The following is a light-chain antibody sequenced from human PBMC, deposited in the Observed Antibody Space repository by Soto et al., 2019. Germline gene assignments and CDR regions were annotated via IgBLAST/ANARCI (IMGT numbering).Light chain of an antibody. CDR2: AAS. CDR3: LQHNTYPWT. CDR1: QVITND. V-gene: IGKV1-17*01. Sequence: DIQMTQSPSFLSASAGDRVTITFGASQVITNDLGWYQQKPGKAPRRLIYAASSLQSGVPSRFSGSGSGTEFTLTISSLQPEDFATYYCLQHNTYPWTFGQGTKVDIK. J-gene: IGKJ1*01.